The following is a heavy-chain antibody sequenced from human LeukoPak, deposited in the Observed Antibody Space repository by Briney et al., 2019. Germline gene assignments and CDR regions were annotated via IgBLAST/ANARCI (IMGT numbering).Heavy chain of an antibody. D-gene: IGHD2-2*01. J-gene: IGHJ6*02. V-gene: IGHV3-23*01. CDR1: GFTFSSYA. Sequence: PGASLRLSCAASGFTFSSYAMSWVRQAPGKGLEWVSAISGSGGGTYYADSVKGRFTISRDNSKNTLYLQMNSLRAEDTAVYYCAKDMGYCSSTSCRGYYYYYYGMDVWGQGTTVTVSS. CDR3: AKDMGYCSSTSCRGYYYYYYGMDV. CDR2: ISGSGGGT.